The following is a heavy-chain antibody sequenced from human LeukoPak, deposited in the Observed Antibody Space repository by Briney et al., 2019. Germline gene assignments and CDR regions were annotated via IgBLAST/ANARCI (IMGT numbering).Heavy chain of an antibody. Sequence: RVASVKVSCKASGYTFTGYYMHWVRQAPGQGLEWMGWISPNSGGTSYAQKFQGWVTMTRDTSISTAYMELSRLRSDDTAVYYCARAHYYGSGSYYPRGAFDIWGQGTMVTVSS. J-gene: IGHJ3*02. D-gene: IGHD3-10*01. CDR2: ISPNSGGT. CDR3: ARAHYYGSGSYYPRGAFDI. CDR1: GYTFTGYY. V-gene: IGHV1-2*04.